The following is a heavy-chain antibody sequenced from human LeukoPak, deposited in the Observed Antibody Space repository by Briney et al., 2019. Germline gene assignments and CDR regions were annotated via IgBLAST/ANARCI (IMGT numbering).Heavy chain of an antibody. J-gene: IGHJ4*02. Sequence: SETLSLTCAVYGGSFSGYYWSWIRQPPGKGLEWIGEINHSGSTNYNPSLKSRVTISVDTSKNQFSLKLSSVTAADTAVYYCARAGGHDYSNTRDYWGQGTLVTVSS. CDR3: ARAGGHDYSNTRDY. V-gene: IGHV4-34*01. CDR1: GGSFSGYY. CDR2: INHSGST. D-gene: IGHD4-11*01.